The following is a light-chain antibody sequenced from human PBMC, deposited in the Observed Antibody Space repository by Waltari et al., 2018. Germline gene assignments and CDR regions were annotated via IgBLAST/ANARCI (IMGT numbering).Light chain of an antibody. CDR1: QGISSD. J-gene: IGKJ2*01. V-gene: IGKV1-16*02. CDR3: QQYDSYPYS. Sequence: IQMTQSPSSLSASVGERVAITCRASQGISSDLAWFQQKPGKAHKSLIYAASSMQSGVPAKFSGSGSGTDFTLTISSLQPEDFATSYCQQYDSYPYSFGPATKLDIK. CDR2: AAS.